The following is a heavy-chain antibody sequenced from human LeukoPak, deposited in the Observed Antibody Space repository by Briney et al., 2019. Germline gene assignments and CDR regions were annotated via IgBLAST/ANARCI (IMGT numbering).Heavy chain of an antibody. J-gene: IGHJ4*02. CDR1: GFTFSSYG. Sequence: PGGSLRLSCAASGFTFSSYGMHWVRQAPGKGLEWVAVISYDGSNKYYADSVKGRFTISRDNSKSTLYLQMNSLRAEDTAVYYCARALDFDYWGQGTLVTVSS. V-gene: IGHV3-30*03. D-gene: IGHD3-3*02. CDR3: ARALDFDY. CDR2: ISYDGSNK.